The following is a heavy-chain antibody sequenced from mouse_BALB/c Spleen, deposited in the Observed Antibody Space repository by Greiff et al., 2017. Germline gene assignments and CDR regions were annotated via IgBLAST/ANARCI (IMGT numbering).Heavy chain of an antibody. CDR1: GYTFTDYN. J-gene: IGHJ3*01. Sequence: VQLQQSGPELVKPGASVKISCKASGYTFTDYNMHWVKQSHGKSLEWIGYIYPYNGGTGYNQKFKSKATLTVDNSPSTAYMELRSLTSEDSAVYYCARSDDGSWFAYWGQGTLVTVSA. CDR3: ARSDDGSWFAY. CDR2: IYPYNGGT. V-gene: IGHV1S29*02. D-gene: IGHD2-3*01.